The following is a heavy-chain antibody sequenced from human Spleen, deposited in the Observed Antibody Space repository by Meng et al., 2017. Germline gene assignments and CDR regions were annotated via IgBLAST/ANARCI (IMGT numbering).Heavy chain of an antibody. CDR1: GGSVRSSASQ. V-gene: IGHV4-61*08. D-gene: IGHD7-27*01. CDR2: AST. J-gene: IGHJ4*02. CDR3: ARDYWGSLDY. Sequence: VHLQEPGPGRVRPAEPLSLICTISGGSVRSSASQWSWIRQPPGKGLEWIGFASTNYNPSLKSRLTISLDTSKNQFSLKLTSVTAADTAVYYCARDYWGSLDYWGQGILVTVSS.